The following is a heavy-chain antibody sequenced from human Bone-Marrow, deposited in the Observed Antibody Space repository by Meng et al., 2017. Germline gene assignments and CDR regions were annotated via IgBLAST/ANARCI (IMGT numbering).Heavy chain of an antibody. CDR3: AASPGWWRIDS. V-gene: IGHV4-4*02. J-gene: IGHJ4*02. CDR1: GASVSSGDW. Sequence: QGQLQESGPGRGKPSGTLSVTCGVAGASVSSGDWWTWVRQPPGKGLEWIGEFHHSGTTNYNPSLRSRVTISVDTSKNQFSLRLTSVTAADTAVYYCAASPGWWRIDSWGQGTLVTVSS. CDR2: FHHSGTT. D-gene: IGHD6-19*01.